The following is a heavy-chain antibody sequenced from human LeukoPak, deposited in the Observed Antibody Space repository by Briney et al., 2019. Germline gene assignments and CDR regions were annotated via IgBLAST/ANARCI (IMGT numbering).Heavy chain of an antibody. Sequence: GGSLRLSCAASGFIFSSYAMSWVRQAPGKGLEWVSGISSSGYNTYHADSVRGRFTISRDNSKNTLYLLMNSLRAEDTAVYYCAKDTGTSRNYIALVAATHFWGQGTLLTVSS. V-gene: IGHV3-23*01. CDR2: ISSSGYNT. D-gene: IGHD2-15*01. CDR3: AKDTGTSRNYIALVAATHF. CDR1: GFIFSSYA. J-gene: IGHJ4*02.